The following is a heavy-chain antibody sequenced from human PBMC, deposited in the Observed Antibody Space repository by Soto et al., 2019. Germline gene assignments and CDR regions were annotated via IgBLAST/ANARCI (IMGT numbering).Heavy chain of an antibody. J-gene: IGHJ5*02. CDR3: ARDGGCRDGYTVGCNWFDP. CDR1: GFTFSSYG. V-gene: IGHV3-33*01. CDR2: IWYDGSNK. D-gene: IGHD5-12*01. Sequence: GGSLRLSCAASGFTFSSYGMHWVRQAPGKGLNWVAVIWYDGSNKYYADSVKGRFTISRDNSKNTLYLQMNSLRAEDTAVYYCARDGGCRDGYTVGCNWFDPWGQGTLVTVPS.